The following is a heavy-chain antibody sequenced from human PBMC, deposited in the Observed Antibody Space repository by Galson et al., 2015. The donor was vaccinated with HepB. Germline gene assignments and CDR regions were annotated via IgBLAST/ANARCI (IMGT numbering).Heavy chain of an antibody. V-gene: IGHV1-69*13. J-gene: IGHJ4*02. CDR2: IIPIFGTA. D-gene: IGHD4-17*01. CDR3: ARDSLNDYGDYVLSPRDSYFDY. CDR1: GGTFSSYA. Sequence: SVKVSCKASGGTFSSYAISWVRQAPGQGLEWMGGIIPIFGTANYAQKFQGRVTITADESTSTAYMELSSLRSEDTAVYYCARDSLNDYGDYVLSPRDSYFDYWGQGTLVTVSS.